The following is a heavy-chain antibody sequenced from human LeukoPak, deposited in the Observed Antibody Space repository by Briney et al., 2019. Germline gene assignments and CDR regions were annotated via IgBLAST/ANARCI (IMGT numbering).Heavy chain of an antibody. V-gene: IGHV1-2*02. D-gene: IGHD3-9*01. Sequence: GASVKVSCKASGYTFTGYYMHWVRQAPGQGLEWMGWINPNSGGTNYAQKFQGRVTMTRNTSISTAYMELSSLRSEDTAVYYCARGIDILTGYYIDWGQGTLVTVSS. CDR1: GYTFTGYY. J-gene: IGHJ4*02. CDR3: ARGIDILTGYYID. CDR2: INPNSGGT.